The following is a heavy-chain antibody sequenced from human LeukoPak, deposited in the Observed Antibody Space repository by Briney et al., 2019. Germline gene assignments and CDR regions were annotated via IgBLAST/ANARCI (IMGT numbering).Heavy chain of an antibody. CDR3: AKARGYSGYATIKGGGNLDY. CDR2: ISGSGGST. D-gene: IGHD5-12*01. V-gene: IGHV3-23*01. Sequence: PGGSLRLSCAASGFTFSSYAMSWVRQAPGKGLEWVSAISGSGGSTYYADSVKGRFTISRDNSKNTLYLQMNSLRAEDTAVYYCAKARGYSGYATIKGGGNLDYWGQGTLVTVSS. CDR1: GFTFSSYA. J-gene: IGHJ4*02.